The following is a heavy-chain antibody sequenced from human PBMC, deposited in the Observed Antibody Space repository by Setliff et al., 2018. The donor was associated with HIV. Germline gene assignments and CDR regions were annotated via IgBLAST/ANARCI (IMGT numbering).Heavy chain of an antibody. CDR2: INSVSNNI. D-gene: IGHD3-9*01. V-gene: IGHV3-48*01. Sequence: GGSLRLSCAVSGFSFSAYSMTWVRQAPGKGLEWLSYINSVSNNIHYADSVKGRFTVSRDNAGSSLFLQMNSLRVEDTAVYYCARTGGYFDWLGSSYVDYWGQGALVTVSS. CDR3: ARTGGYFDWLGSSYVDY. J-gene: IGHJ4*02. CDR1: GFSFSAYS.